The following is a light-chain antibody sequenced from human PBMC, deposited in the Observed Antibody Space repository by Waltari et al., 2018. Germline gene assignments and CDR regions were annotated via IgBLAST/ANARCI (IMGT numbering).Light chain of an antibody. CDR1: QRVSSY. CDR2: DAS. Sequence: EIVLTQSPATLSLSPGERATLSCRASQRVSSYLAWYQQKPGQAPRLLIYDASNRATGIPARFSGSGSGTDFTLTISSLEPEDFAVYYGQQRSNWPITFGQGTRLEIK. V-gene: IGKV3-11*01. CDR3: QQRSNWPIT. J-gene: IGKJ5*01.